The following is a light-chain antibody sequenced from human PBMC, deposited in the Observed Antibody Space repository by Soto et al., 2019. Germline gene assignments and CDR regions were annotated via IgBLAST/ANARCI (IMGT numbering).Light chain of an antibody. CDR2: DVS. V-gene: IGLV2-14*01. CDR1: SSDVGGYNY. J-gene: IGLJ1*01. CDR3: SSYAGSSTLDV. Sequence: QSVLTQPASVSGSPGQSITLSCTGSSSDVGGYNYVSWYQQHPGKAPKLLIYDVSNRPSGVSDRFSGSKSGNTASLTISGLQAEDEADYYCSSYAGSSTLDVFGTGTKVTVL.